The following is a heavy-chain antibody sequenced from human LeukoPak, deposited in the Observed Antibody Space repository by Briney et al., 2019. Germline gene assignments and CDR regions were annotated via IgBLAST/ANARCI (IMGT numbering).Heavy chain of an antibody. V-gene: IGHV3-53*01. CDR1: GFTVRSNS. CDR2: IYSAGST. Sequence: GGSLRLSCTVSGFTVRSNSMSWVRQAPGKGLEWVSFIYSAGSTHYSDSVKGRFTISIDNSKNTLYLQMNSLRVEDTAVYYCARQAGAYSHPYDYWGQGTLVTVSS. CDR3: ARQAGAYSHPYDY. J-gene: IGHJ4*02. D-gene: IGHD4/OR15-4a*01.